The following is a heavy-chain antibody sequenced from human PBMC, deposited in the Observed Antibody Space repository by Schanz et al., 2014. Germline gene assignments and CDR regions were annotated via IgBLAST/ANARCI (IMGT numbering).Heavy chain of an antibody. V-gene: IGHV3-21*04. Sequence: QLVESGGGLVKPGGSLRLSCATSGFNLRRYSMNWVRQAPGGGLEWVSSISATSNFVHYAASVEGRFTISRDSARNSLYLQMNSLRAEDTALYYCAKDGIMVQGVIWERYFDSWGQGTLVTVSS. CDR2: ISATSNFV. CDR1: GFNLRRYS. D-gene: IGHD3-10*01. CDR3: AKDGIMVQGVIWERYFDS. J-gene: IGHJ4*02.